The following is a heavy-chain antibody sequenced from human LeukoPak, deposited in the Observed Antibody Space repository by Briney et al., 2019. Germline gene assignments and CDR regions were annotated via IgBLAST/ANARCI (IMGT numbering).Heavy chain of an antibody. CDR2: INPNSGGT. CDR3: ARAPAQGGYYYYYYMDV. CDR1: GYTFTGYY. Sequence: GASVKVSCKASGYTFTGYYMHWVRQAPGQGLEWMGWINPNSGGTNYAQKFQGRVTMTRDTSISTAYMELSRLRSDDTAVYYCARAPAQGGYYYYYYMDVWGKGTTVTVSS. D-gene: IGHD3-16*01. V-gene: IGHV1-2*02. J-gene: IGHJ6*03.